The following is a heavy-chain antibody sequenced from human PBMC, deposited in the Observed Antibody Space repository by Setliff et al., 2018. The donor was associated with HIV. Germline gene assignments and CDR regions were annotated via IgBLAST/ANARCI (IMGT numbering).Heavy chain of an antibody. CDR1: GGSVSSGGYY. V-gene: IGHV4-31*03. J-gene: IGHJ4*02. CDR3: ASCLQNYDSSGYYTNYFDY. CDR2: IYYSGNT. Sequence: ASETLSLTCTVSGGSVSSGGYYWSWIRQHPGKGLEWIGYIYYSGNTFYNPSLKSRVTISLDRSKNQFSLKLTSVTAADTAVYYCASCLQNYDSSGYYTNYFDYWGQGTLVTVSS. D-gene: IGHD3-22*01.